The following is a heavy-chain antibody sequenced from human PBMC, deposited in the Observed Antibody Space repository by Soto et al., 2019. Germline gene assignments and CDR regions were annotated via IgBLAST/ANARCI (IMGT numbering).Heavy chain of an antibody. V-gene: IGHV1-18*01. Sequence: GASAKPSCKACGEAFTSNAMCWVRQATGQGLEWMGWISAYNGNTNYAQKLQGRVTMTTDTSTSTAYMELRSLRSDDTAVYYCARDFHSSSWTGFDYWGQGTLVTVSS. CDR2: ISAYNGNT. J-gene: IGHJ4*02. CDR3: ARDFHSSSWTGFDY. CDR1: GEAFTSNA. D-gene: IGHD6-13*01.